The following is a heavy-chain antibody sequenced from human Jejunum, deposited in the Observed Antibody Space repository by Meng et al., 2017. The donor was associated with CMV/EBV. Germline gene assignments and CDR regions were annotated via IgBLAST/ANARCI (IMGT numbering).Heavy chain of an antibody. V-gene: IGHV4-4*07. J-gene: IGHJ4*02. CDR3: ATYKSGRIYFDY. CDR2: IYASGSA. CDR1: GASISTYY. D-gene: IGHD3-10*01. Sequence: QGQLQESGPGLVKPSETLSLPFTVSGASISTYYWSWIRQPAGKGLGWIGRIYASGSANYNPSLKSRVTMSVDTSKNQLSLNLRSVTAADTAVYYCATYKSGRIYFDYWGQGTLVTASS.